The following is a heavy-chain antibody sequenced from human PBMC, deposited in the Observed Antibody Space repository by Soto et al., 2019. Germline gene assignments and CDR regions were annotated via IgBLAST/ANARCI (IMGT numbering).Heavy chain of an antibody. CDR2: INHTXST. D-gene: IGHD2-8*01. CDR1: CGSINSYY. J-gene: IGHJ4*02. Sequence: PXXTLSLTCTVSCGSINSYYWSWIRQPPGTGLERMGXINHTXSTNHNPSPKXXVTISADXXKNQLSLKMTSVTAADTAVYYCARDKINGIFDYWGQGTLVTVSS. CDR3: ARDKINGIFDY. V-gene: IGHV4-34*01.